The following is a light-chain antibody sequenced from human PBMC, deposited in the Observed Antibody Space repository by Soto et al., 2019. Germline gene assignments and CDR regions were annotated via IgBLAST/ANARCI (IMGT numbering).Light chain of an antibody. V-gene: IGLV7-46*01. CDR2: DAS. J-gene: IGLJ3*02. CDR1: TGAVTSGHY. CDR3: FLSYSGTNWV. Sequence: QAVVTQEPSLTVSPGGTVTLTCASSTGAVTSGHYPYWFQQKPGQAPKTLIYDASNKHSWTPARFSGSLLGGKAALTLSGAQPEDEADYYCFLSYSGTNWVFGGGTKLTVL.